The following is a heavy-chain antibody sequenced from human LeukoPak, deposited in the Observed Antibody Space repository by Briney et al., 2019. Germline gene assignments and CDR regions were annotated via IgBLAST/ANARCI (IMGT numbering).Heavy chain of an antibody. J-gene: IGHJ4*02. V-gene: IGHV4-59*01. Sequence: PSETLSLTCTVFGGSINNYFWSWIRQPPGKGLEWIGYVYHTGSTNYNPSLKSQFTISIETSRNQFSLSLTSVTAADTAMYYCARGRRDGSYYFDYWGQGTSVTVSS. CDR3: ARGRRDGSYYFDY. CDR1: GGSINNYF. CDR2: VYHTGST.